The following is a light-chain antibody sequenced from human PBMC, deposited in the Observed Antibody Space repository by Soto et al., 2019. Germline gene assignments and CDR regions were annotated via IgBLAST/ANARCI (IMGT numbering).Light chain of an antibody. CDR3: QQYYSTPFT. CDR2: WAS. CDR1: QTIFYTSSNKNY. V-gene: IGKV4-1*01. J-gene: IGKJ3*01. Sequence: DIVMTQSPDSLAVSLGERATIHCKSSQTIFYTSSNKNYLAWYQQRPGQPPKLLIYWASYRESGVPNRFSGSGSGTDFTLTISGLQAEDVALYYCQQYYSTPFTFGPGTRLEIK.